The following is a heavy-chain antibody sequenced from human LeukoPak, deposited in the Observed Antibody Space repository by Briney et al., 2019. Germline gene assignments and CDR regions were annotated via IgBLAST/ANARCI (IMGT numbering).Heavy chain of an antibody. CDR2: INPNNGAT. V-gene: IGHV1-2*02. Sequence: ASVKVSCKASGYTFTDYYMHLVRQAPGQGLEWMGWINPNNGATNYAEKFQGGVTMTRDTSISTAYMEVSSLRSDDTAVYYCARVQYSSSPRGPFDDWGQGTLVTVSS. D-gene: IGHD6-6*01. J-gene: IGHJ4*02. CDR3: ARVQYSSSPRGPFDD. CDR1: GYTFTDYY.